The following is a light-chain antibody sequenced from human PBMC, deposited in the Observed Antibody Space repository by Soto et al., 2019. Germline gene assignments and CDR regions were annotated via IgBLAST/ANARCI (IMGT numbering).Light chain of an antibody. CDR2: EVN. CDR3: SSYAGSSNV. J-gene: IGLJ1*01. CDR1: SSNIGDNP. Sequence: QSVLTQPPSASGTPGQRVTISCSGGSSNIGDNPVFWYQQLPGTAPKLMIYEVNKRPSGVPDRFSGSKSGNTASLTVSGLQAEDEADYYCSSYAGSSNVFGTGTKLTVL. V-gene: IGLV2-8*01.